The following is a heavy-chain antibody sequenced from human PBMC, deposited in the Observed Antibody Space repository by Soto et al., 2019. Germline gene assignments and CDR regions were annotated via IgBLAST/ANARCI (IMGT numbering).Heavy chain of an antibody. J-gene: IGHJ6*02. Sequence: QVQLVQSGAEVKKPGSSVKVSCKASGGTFSSYAISWVRQAPGQGLEWMGGIIPIFGTANYAQKFQGRVMITADESTSRAYMELSSLRSEDTSVYYCARGGLRTLTAHMYYYYYGMDFWGQGTTVIVSS. CDR2: IIPIFGTA. CDR3: ARGGLRTLTAHMYYYYYGMDF. D-gene: IGHD2-21*02. V-gene: IGHV1-69*01. CDR1: GGTFSSYA.